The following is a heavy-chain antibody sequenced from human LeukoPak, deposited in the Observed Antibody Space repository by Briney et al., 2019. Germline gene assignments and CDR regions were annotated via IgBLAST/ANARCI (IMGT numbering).Heavy chain of an antibody. CDR3: ARYSLSREDFQD. CDR1: GGSISSYY. Sequence: SETLSLTCTVSGGSISSYYWSWIRQPPGKGLEWIGYIYYSGYTNYNPSLKSRVTISVDTSKNQFSLKLSSVTAADTAVYFCARYSLSREDFQDWGQGTLVTVSS. J-gene: IGHJ1*01. CDR2: IYYSGYT. D-gene: IGHD6-13*01. V-gene: IGHV4-59*01.